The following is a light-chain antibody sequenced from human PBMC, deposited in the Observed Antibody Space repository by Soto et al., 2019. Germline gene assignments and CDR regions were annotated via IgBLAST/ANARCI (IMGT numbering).Light chain of an antibody. V-gene: IGKV3-20*01. J-gene: IGKJ4*01. CDR3: QQYGNSPRLT. CDR1: QSVSSSY. Sequence: EIVLTQSPGTLSLSPGERATLSCRASQSVSSSYLAWYQQKPGQAPRLVIYGASSRATGIPDRFSGSGSGTDFTLTFSRLEPEDFAVYYCQQYGNSPRLTFGGGTKVDIK. CDR2: GAS.